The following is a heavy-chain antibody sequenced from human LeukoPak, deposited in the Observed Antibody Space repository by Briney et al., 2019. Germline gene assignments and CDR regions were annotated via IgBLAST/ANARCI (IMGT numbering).Heavy chain of an antibody. D-gene: IGHD4-17*01. CDR2: IYYSGST. Sequence: PSETLSLTCTVSGGSISSYYWSWIRQPPGKGLEWIGYIYYSGSTNYNPSLKSRVTMSVDTSKNQFSLKLSSVTAADTAVYYCARARGYGRSVSLYAFDIWGQGTMVTVSS. V-gene: IGHV4-59*12. J-gene: IGHJ3*02. CDR3: ARARGYGRSVSLYAFDI. CDR1: GGSISSYY.